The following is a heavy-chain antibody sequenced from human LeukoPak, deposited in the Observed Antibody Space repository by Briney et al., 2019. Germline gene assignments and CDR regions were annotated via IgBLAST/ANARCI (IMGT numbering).Heavy chain of an antibody. Sequence: PSVTLSLTCTVSGGSISSSYYYWGWIRQPPGKGLEWSGSIYYSGSTYYNPSLKSRLTISVDTSENQFSLRLSSVTAEDTAVYYCARNIPYYGSGSHFDYWGQGTLVTVSS. CDR2: IYYSGST. CDR1: GGSISSSYYY. V-gene: IGHV4-39*01. CDR3: ARNIPYYGSGSHFDY. D-gene: IGHD3-10*01. J-gene: IGHJ4*02.